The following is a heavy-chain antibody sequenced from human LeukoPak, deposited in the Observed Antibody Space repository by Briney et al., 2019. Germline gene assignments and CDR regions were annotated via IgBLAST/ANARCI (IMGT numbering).Heavy chain of an antibody. CDR2: IYYSGSS. D-gene: IGHD5-18*01. Sequence: SETLSLTCTVSGGSISSSSYYWGWIRQPPGKGLEWIGSIYYSGSSNYNPSLKSRVTISVDTSKNQFSLKLSSVTAADTAVYYCARSGYKYGADAFDIWGQGTMVTVSS. CDR3: ARSGYKYGADAFDI. CDR1: GGSISSSSYY. J-gene: IGHJ3*02. V-gene: IGHV4-39*07.